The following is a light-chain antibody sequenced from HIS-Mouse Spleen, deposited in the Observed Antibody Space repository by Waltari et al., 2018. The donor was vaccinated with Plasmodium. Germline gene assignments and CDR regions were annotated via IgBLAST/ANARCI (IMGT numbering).Light chain of an antibody. CDR3: AAWDDSLSGRV. Sequence: QSVLTQPPSASGTPGQRVTISCSGSSSNIGSNYVYWYQQLPGTAPKLLICRNNPRPSVVPGRCSGSSPGTSASLAISGLRSEDEADYYCAAWDDSLSGRVFGGGTKLTVL. V-gene: IGLV1-47*01. J-gene: IGLJ3*02. CDR2: RNN. CDR1: SSNIGSNY.